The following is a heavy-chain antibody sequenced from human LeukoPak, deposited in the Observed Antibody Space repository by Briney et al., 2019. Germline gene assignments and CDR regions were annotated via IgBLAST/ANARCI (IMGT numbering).Heavy chain of an antibody. J-gene: IGHJ4*02. CDR1: GFTFSSYG. D-gene: IGHD3-16*01. V-gene: IGHV3-21*01. CDR2: ISSSSSYI. CDR3: ARDPLLGPFDY. Sequence: GGSLRLSCAASGFTFSSYGMNWVRQAPGKGLEWVSSISSSSSYIYYADSVKGRFTISRDNAKNSLYLQMNSLRAEDTAVYYCARDPLLGPFDYWGQGTLVTVSS.